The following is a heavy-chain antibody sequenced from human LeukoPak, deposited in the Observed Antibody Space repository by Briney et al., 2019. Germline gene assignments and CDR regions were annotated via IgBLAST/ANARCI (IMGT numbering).Heavy chain of an antibody. V-gene: IGHV3-23*01. CDR3: AARGWELLGY. Sequence: PGGSLRLSCAASGFTFSSYAMSWVRQAPGNGLEWVSAISGSGGSTYYADSVKGRFTISRDNSKNTLYLQMNSLRAEDTAVYYCAARGWELLGYWGQGTLVTASS. CDR2: ISGSGGST. J-gene: IGHJ4*02. D-gene: IGHD1-26*01. CDR1: GFTFSSYA.